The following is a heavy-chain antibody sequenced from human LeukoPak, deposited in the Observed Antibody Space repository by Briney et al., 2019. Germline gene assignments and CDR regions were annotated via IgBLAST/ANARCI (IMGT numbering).Heavy chain of an antibody. CDR1: GLTFNTYA. CDR2: ISPSGDRT. CDR3: ATELWGGRHLRAEC. D-gene: IGHD1-14*01. Sequence: PGGSLRLSCVASGLTFNTYAMSWVRRAPGKALEWVSAISPSGDRTYYPDSLKGRCTISRDNSKNTVSLQIDRLRVDDTAIYSCATELWGGRHLRAECWDQGTQVTVSS. V-gene: IGHV3-23*01. J-gene: IGHJ4*02.